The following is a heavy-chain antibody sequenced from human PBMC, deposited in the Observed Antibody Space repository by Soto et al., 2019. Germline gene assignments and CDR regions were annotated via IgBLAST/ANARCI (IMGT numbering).Heavy chain of an antibody. D-gene: IGHD6-13*01. CDR1: GFTFSSYS. CDR3: ARDPIAAAGSKYGMDV. J-gene: IGHJ6*02. CDR2: ISSSSSYI. V-gene: IGHV3-21*01. Sequence: GGSLRLSCAASGFTFSSYSMNWVRQAPGKGLEWVSSISSSSSYIYYADSVKGRFTISRDNAKNSLYLQMNSLRAEDTAVYYCARDPIAAAGSKYGMDVWGQGTTVTVSS.